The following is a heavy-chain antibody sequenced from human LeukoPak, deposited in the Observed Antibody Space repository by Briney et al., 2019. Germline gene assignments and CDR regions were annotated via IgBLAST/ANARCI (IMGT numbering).Heavy chain of an antibody. CDR1: GGSISSGGYY. D-gene: IGHD3-16*01. Sequence: PSQTLSLTCTVSGGSISSGGYYWSWIRQHPGKGLEWIGYIYYSGSTYYNPSLKSRVTISVDTSKNQFSLKLSSVTAADTAVYYCARDGGARYYYYGMDVWGQGTTVTVYS. J-gene: IGHJ6*02. V-gene: IGHV4-31*03. CDR2: IYYSGST. CDR3: ARDGGARYYYYGMDV.